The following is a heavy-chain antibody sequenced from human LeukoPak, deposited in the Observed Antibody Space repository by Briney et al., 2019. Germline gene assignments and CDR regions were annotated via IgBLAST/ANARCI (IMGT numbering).Heavy chain of an antibody. J-gene: IGHJ3*02. CDR1: GFTFDDYG. Sequence: GGSLRLSCAASGFTFDDYGMSWVRQAPGKGLEWVSGINWNGGSTGYADSVKGRFTTSRDNAMNSLYLQMNSLRAEDTALYYCASSTVSPFAFGIWGQGTMVTVSS. V-gene: IGHV3-20*04. CDR3: ASSTVSPFAFGI. D-gene: IGHD4-17*01. CDR2: INWNGGST.